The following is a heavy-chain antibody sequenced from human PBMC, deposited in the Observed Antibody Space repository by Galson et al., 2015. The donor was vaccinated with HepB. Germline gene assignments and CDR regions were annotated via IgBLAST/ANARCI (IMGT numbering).Heavy chain of an antibody. Sequence: SLRLSCAASGFTFSSYAMCWVRQTPEKGLEWVSTFSGPVATTYHAASVKGRFTISRDNSKNTLSLQMNGLRADDTAVYYCAKATSGTCSGANCYYFDFWGQGALVTVSS. CDR2: FSGPVATT. CDR1: GFTFSSYA. CDR3: AKATSGTCSGANCYYFDF. J-gene: IGHJ4*02. D-gene: IGHD2-15*01. V-gene: IGHV3-23*01.